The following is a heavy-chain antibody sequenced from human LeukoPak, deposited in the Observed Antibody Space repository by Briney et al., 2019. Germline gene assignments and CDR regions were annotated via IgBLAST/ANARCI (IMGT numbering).Heavy chain of an antibody. J-gene: IGHJ5*02. CDR1: GGSISSYY. D-gene: IGHD6-25*01. CDR3: ARNIGAALNWFDP. Sequence: SETLSLTCTVSGGSISSYYWSWIRQPPGKGLEWIGYIYYSGSTNYNPSLKSRVTISVDTSKNQFSLKLSSVTAAGTAVYYCARNIGAALNWFDPWGQGTLVTVSS. V-gene: IGHV4-59*01. CDR2: IYYSGST.